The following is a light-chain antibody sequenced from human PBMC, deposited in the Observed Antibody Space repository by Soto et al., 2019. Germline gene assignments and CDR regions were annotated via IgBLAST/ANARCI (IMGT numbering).Light chain of an antibody. J-gene: IGKJ2*01. CDR3: LQDYSYPYT. Sequence: AIEMTQSPSSLSASVGGRVTITCRASQAISNDLGWYQQKRGKAPNLLVYAASSFQTGVPSRFSGSGSGTDFTLTISSLQPEDSATYYCLQDYSYPYTFGQGNKLEI. CDR2: AAS. V-gene: IGKV1-6*02. CDR1: QAISND.